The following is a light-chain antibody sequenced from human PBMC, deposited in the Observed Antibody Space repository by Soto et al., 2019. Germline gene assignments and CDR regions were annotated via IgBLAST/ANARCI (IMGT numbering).Light chain of an antibody. CDR1: SSDVGGYNY. J-gene: IGLJ1*01. Sequence: QSVLTQPASVSGSPGQSITISCTGTSSDVGGYNYVSWFQQHPGKAPKLLISEVSNRPSGVSNRFSASKSGNTASLTISGLQAEDEADYYCSPYTSSSTFVFGTGAKVTVL. V-gene: IGLV2-14*01. CDR3: SPYTSSSTFV. CDR2: EVS.